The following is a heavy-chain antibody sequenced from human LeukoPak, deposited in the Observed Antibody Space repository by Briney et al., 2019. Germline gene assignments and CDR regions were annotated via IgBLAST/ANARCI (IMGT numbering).Heavy chain of an antibody. J-gene: IGHJ5*02. CDR2: ISGSGGST. V-gene: IGHV3-23*01. CDR1: GFTFSSYA. Sequence: PGGSLRLSCAASGFTFSSYAMSWVRQAPGKGLEWVSAISGSGGSTYYADSVKGRFTISRDNSKNTLYLQMNSLRAEDTAVYYCAKSRVYYYDSSGYNWFDPWGQGTLATVSS. D-gene: IGHD3-22*01. CDR3: AKSRVYYYDSSGYNWFDP.